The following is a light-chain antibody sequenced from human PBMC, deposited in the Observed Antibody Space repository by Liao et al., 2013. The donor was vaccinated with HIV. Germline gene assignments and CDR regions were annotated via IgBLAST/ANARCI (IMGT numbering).Light chain of an antibody. CDR3: QAWDSSTAV. V-gene: IGLV3-1*01. CDR2: LHS. Sequence: SYELTQPPSVSVSPGQTARITCSGDKLGGVNLVFLVSAKDQASPLVLVIYLHSKRPSGIPERFSGSNSGNTATLTISGTQALDEADYYCQAWDSSTAVFGGGTKLTVL. CDR1: KLGGVN. J-gene: IGLJ2*01.